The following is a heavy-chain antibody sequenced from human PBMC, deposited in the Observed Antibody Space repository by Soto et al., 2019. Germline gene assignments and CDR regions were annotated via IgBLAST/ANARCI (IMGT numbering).Heavy chain of an antibody. CDR1: GDSVTRVRDY. CDR2: IYYSGSA. J-gene: IGHJ6*02. D-gene: IGHD3-10*01. Sequence: SETLSLTCTVSGDSVTRVRDYRSWIRQPPGKGLEWIGYIYYSGSADYNPSLGSRVTISIDTSKNQFSLKLTSVTAADTAVYYCARGVGFGYYYYHMDLWGQGTTVTVSS. CDR3: ARGVGFGYYYYHMDL. V-gene: IGHV4-61*01.